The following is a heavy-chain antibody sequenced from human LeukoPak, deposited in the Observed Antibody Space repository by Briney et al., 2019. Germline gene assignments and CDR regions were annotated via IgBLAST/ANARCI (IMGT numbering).Heavy chain of an antibody. CDR1: GYTFTSYG. CDR3: ASSVDAGSFDY. V-gene: IGHV1-18*01. J-gene: IGHJ4*02. CDR2: ISAYNGNT. Sequence: ASVKVSCKASGYTFTSYGISWVRQAPGQGLEWMGWISAYNGNTNYAQKLQGRVTMTTDTSTSTAYMELRSLRSDDTAVYRCASSVDAGSFDYWGQGTLVTVSS. D-gene: IGHD6-13*01.